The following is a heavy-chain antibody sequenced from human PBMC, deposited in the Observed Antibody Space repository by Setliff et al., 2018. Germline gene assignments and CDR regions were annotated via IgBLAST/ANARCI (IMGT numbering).Heavy chain of an antibody. V-gene: IGHV4-61*08. D-gene: IGHD2-21*02. J-gene: IGHJ6*03. Sequence: SETLSLTCTVSGGSISSGDYYWSWIRQPPGKGLEWIGHIYIGGSANYNPSLKSRVTMSVDTSKNQFSLKLTSVTAADTAVYYCARGLTCSGADCFFFYDSTSDYYYMDVWGNGTPVTVSS. CDR3: ARGLTCSGADCFFFYDSTSDYYYMDV. CDR2: IYIGGSA. CDR1: GGSISSGDYY.